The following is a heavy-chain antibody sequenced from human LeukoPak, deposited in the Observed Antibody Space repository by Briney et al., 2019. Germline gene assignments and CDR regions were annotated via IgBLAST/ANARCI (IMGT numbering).Heavy chain of an antibody. CDR3: ARDGGYCSGGSCYRSGMDV. V-gene: IGHV3-21*01. CDR2: ISSSSSYI. CDR1: GFTFCSYS. J-gene: IGHJ6*02. D-gene: IGHD2-15*01. Sequence: GVSLRLSCAASGFTFCSYSMNWVRQAPGKGLEWVSSISSSSSYIYYADSVKGRFTISRDNAKNSLYLQMNSLRAEDTAVYSCARDGGYCSGGSCYRSGMDVWGQGTTVTVSS.